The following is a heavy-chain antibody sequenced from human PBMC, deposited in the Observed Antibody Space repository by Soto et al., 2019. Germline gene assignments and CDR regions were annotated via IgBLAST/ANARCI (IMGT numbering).Heavy chain of an antibody. V-gene: IGHV3-7*01. Sequence: EVQLVESGGGLVQPGGSLRLSCAASGFTFSTYWMSWVRQAPGKGLEWVANIKQDGSKKYYVDSVKGRFTISRDNAENSRYLQMNSLRVEDTAVYYCARGSCSGGTCYAIFFDCWGQGTLVTVSS. CDR1: GFTFSTYW. D-gene: IGHD2-15*01. CDR3: ARGSCSGGTCYAIFFDC. J-gene: IGHJ4*02. CDR2: IKQDGSKK.